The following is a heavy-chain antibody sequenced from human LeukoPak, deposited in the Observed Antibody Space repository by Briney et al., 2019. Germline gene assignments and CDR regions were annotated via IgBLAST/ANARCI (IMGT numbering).Heavy chain of an antibody. J-gene: IGHJ6*02. CDR3: ARGWEQWLVRYYYGMDV. CDR1: GGSFSGYY. CDR2: INHSGST. Sequence: SETLSLTCAAYGGSFSGYYWSWIRQPPGKGLEWIGEINHSGSTNYNPSLKSRVTISVDTSKNQFSLKLSSVTAADTAVYYCARGWEQWLVRYYYGMDVWGQGTTVTVSS. D-gene: IGHD6-19*01. V-gene: IGHV4-34*01.